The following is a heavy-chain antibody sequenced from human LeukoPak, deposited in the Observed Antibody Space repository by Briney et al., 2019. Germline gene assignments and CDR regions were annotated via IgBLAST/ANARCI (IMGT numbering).Heavy chain of an antibody. J-gene: IGHJ4*02. D-gene: IGHD4/OR15-4a*01. CDR3: ARADYPDY. CDR2: ISTSGSTQ. CDR1: GFTFSSFE. Sequence: QPGGSLRPSCAASGFTFSSFEMNWVRQAPGKGLEWVSYISTSGSTQYYADSVKGRFTISRDNAKNSLFLQMNSLRAEDTAVYYCARADYPDYWGQGTLVTVSS. V-gene: IGHV3-48*03.